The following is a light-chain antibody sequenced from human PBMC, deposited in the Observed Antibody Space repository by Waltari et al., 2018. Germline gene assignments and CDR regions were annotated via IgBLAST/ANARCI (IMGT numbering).Light chain of an antibody. Sequence: QSALTQPASVSGSPGQSITISCTGTSSDVGSYNYVSWYQQHPGKAPKLMIYDVSNRPSGVSNRCSGSKSGNTASLTISGRQAEDEADYYCSSYASSNWVFGGGTKLTVL. J-gene: IGLJ3*02. CDR3: SSYASSNWV. CDR1: SSDVGSYNY. CDR2: DVS. V-gene: IGLV2-14*03.